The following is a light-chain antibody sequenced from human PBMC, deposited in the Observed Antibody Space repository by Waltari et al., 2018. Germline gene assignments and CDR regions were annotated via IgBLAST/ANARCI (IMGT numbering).Light chain of an antibody. CDR3: QAWDSSVV. Sequence: SYELTQPPSESVSPGQTASITCSGDKLGDKYACWYQQKPGQSPVLVIYQDSKRPSGIPERFSGSNSGNTATLTISGTQAMDEADYYCQAWDSSVVFGGRTKLTVL. CDR2: QDS. CDR1: KLGDKY. J-gene: IGLJ2*01. V-gene: IGLV3-1*01.